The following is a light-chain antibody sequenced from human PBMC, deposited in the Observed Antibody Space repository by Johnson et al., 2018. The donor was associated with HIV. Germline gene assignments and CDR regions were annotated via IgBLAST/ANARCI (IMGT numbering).Light chain of an antibody. Sequence: QSVLTQPPSVSAAPGQKVTISCSGSSSNIGNNYVSWYQQLPGTAPKLLIYDNNKRPSGIPDRFSGSKSGTSATLDITGLQTGDEAEYYCGTWDGSLSLYVFGTGTKVTVV. CDR1: SSNIGNNY. V-gene: IGLV1-51*01. J-gene: IGLJ1*01. CDR3: GTWDGSLSLYV. CDR2: DNN.